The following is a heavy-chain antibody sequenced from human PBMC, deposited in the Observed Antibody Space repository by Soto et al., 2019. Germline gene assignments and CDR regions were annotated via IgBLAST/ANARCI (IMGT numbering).Heavy chain of an antibody. Sequence: QVQLVQSGAEVKKPGSSVKVSCKASGGTFSSYTRSWVRQAPGQGLEWMGRIIPILGIANYAQKFKGRVTITADKSTSTAYMELSSLRSEYTAVYYCARRPRDSNYYMDVWGKGTTVTVSS. D-gene: IGHD4-4*01. CDR3: ARRPRDSNYYMDV. J-gene: IGHJ6*03. V-gene: IGHV1-69*02. CDR2: IIPILGIA. CDR1: GGTFSSYT.